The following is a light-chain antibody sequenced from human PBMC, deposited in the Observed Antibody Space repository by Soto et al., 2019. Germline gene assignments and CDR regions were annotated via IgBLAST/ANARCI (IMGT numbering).Light chain of an antibody. V-gene: IGKV1-39*01. CDR2: TAS. CDR3: QQSFSTPRT. J-gene: IGKJ1*01. CDR1: QSISNY. Sequence: DIQMTQSPSSLSASVGDRVTITCRASQSISNYLNWYQQEPGKAPKLLIYTASSLQSGVPSRFSGRGSGTDFTLTISSLQPEDFAIYYCQQSFSTPRTFGQGTKVDIK.